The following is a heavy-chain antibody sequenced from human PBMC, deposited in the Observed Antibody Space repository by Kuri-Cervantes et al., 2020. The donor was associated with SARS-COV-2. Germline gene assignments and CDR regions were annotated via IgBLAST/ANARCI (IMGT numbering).Heavy chain of an antibody. Sequence: GGSLRLSCAASGFTFSSYGMHWVRQAPGKGLEWVAVIWYDGSNKYYADSVKGRFTISRDNSKNTLYLQMNSLRAEDTAVYYCARESKYPMMYYYYGMDVWGQGTTVTVYS. J-gene: IGHJ6*02. V-gene: IGHV3-33*01. CDR1: GFTFSSYG. CDR2: IWYDGSNK. CDR3: ARESKYPMMYYYYGMDV. D-gene: IGHD3-22*01.